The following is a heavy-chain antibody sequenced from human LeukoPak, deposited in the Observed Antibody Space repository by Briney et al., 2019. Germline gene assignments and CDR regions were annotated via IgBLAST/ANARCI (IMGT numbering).Heavy chain of an antibody. CDR1: GGSISSYY. V-gene: IGHV4-59*08. J-gene: IGHJ3*02. Sequence: SETLSLTCTVSGGSISSYYWSWIRQPPGKGLEWIGYIYYSGSTNYNPSLKSRVTISVDTFKNQFSLKLSSVTAADTAVYYCARHFGGGGSSPDIWGQGTMVTVSS. D-gene: IGHD2-15*01. CDR3: ARHFGGGGSSPDI. CDR2: IYYSGST.